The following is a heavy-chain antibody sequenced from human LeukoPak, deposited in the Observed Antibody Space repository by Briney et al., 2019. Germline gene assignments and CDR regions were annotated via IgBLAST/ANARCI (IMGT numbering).Heavy chain of an antibody. V-gene: IGHV3-23*01. CDR3: AKDYSNYDFWSGYYYYMDV. Sequence: GGSLRLSCAASGFTFSSYALSWVRQAPGKGLEWVSAISGSGGSTYYADSVKGRFTISRDNSKNTLYLQMNSLRAEDTAVYYCAKDYSNYDFWSGYYYYMDVWGKGTTVTVSS. J-gene: IGHJ6*03. CDR2: ISGSGGST. D-gene: IGHD3-3*01. CDR1: GFTFSSYA.